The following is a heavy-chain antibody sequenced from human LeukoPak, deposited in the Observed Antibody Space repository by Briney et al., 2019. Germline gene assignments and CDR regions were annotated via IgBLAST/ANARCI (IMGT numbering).Heavy chain of an antibody. CDR3: ARLFEVVDAFDI. Sequence: SETLSLTCTVSGGSISSYYWSWIRQPPGKGLEWIGYIYYSGSTNYNPSLKSRVPISVDTSKNQFSLKLSSVTAADTAVYYCARLFEVVDAFDIWGQGTMVTVSS. CDR2: IYYSGST. V-gene: IGHV4-59*01. D-gene: IGHD2-21*01. CDR1: GGSISSYY. J-gene: IGHJ3*02.